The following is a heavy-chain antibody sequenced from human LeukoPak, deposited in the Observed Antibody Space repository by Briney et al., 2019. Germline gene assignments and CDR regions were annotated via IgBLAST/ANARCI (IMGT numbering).Heavy chain of an antibody. J-gene: IGHJ4*02. CDR2: IKEDGSEK. CDR1: GFTFSSYW. CDR3: ARDLGVATIIE. D-gene: IGHD5-24*01. V-gene: IGHV3-7*01. Sequence: GGSLRLSCAASGFTFSSYWMSWVPQAPGKGLEWVANIKEDGSEKYYVDSVKGRFTISRDNAKNSLYLQMNSLRAEDTAVYYCARDLGVATIIEWGQGTLVTVSS.